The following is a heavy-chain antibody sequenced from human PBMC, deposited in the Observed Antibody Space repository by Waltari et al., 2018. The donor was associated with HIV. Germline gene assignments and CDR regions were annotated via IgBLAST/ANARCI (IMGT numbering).Heavy chain of an antibody. D-gene: IGHD3-10*01. J-gene: IGHJ4*02. CDR2: INQAGTER. CDR1: GFTFSFYW. Sequence: EVKLEESGGGWVQPGGSLTLTCEASGFTFSFYWLSGVRQAPGKGLNGVANINQAGTERQYVDSVRGRFTISRDNGKTSLFLQMNSLSVEDTAVYYCATTHGSGAYDNDFDYWGQGTLV. V-gene: IGHV3-7*01. CDR3: ATTHGSGAYDNDFDY.